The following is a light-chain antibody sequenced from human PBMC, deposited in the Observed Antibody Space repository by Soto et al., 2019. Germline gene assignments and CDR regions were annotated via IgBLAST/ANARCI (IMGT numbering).Light chain of an antibody. Sequence: DIQMTQSPSSLSASLGDRVTITCRASQNINKYLNWYQHKPGKAPSLLIYAASSLHTGVPRRFSGSGAGTYFTLTIASLEHEELAAYYCHQSYSAPGTFGLGTKVEIK. CDR1: QNINKY. V-gene: IGKV1-39*01. J-gene: IGKJ1*01. CDR2: AAS. CDR3: HQSYSAPGT.